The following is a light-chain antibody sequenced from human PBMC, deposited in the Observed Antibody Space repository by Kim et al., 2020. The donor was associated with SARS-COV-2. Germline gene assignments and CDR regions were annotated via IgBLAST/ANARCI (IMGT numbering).Light chain of an antibody. CDR2: DVT. V-gene: IGLV2-11*01. CDR1: SSYVGSYDY. Sequence: GKSATHSCPGTSSYVGSYDYGSQYQQHPPQTPKLMIYDVTKRPSGVPDRFSGSKSGNTASLTIFGLQAEDEADYYCCSYAGAYSVAFGGGTKVTVL. J-gene: IGLJ2*01. CDR3: CSYAGAYSVA.